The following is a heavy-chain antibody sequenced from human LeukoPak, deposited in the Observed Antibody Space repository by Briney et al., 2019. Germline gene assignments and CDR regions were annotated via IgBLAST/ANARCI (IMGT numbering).Heavy chain of an antibody. CDR3: ARGVYYYDSSGYYYAEYFQH. V-gene: IGHV3-7*03. CDR1: GFSFRSYW. J-gene: IGHJ1*01. Sequence: GGSLRLSCAASGFSFRSYWMSWVRQAPGKGLEWVANIKQDATEKNYVESVKGRFTISRDNAKNSLFLQLDSLRAEDTAVYYCARGVYYYDSSGYYYAEYFQHWGQGTLVTVSS. D-gene: IGHD3-22*01. CDR2: IKQDATEK.